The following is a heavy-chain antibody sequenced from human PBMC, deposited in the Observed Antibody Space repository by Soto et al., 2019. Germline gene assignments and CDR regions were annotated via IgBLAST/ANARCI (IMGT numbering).Heavy chain of an antibody. CDR2: TYYRSKWYT. D-gene: IGHD6-19*01. CDR1: GDSVSSNSAA. Sequence: SQTLSLTCAISGDSVSSNSAAWNWIRQSPSRGLEWLGRTYYRSKWYTDYAVSVKSRITINPDTSKNQFSLQLNSVTPEDTAVYYCARDLRGGIAVAGYYYYGMDVWGQGTTVTVS. V-gene: IGHV6-1*01. CDR3: ARDLRGGIAVAGYYYYGMDV. J-gene: IGHJ6*02.